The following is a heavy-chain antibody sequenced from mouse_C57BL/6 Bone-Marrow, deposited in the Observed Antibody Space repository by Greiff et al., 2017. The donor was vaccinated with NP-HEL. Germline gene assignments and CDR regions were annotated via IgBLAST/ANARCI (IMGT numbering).Heavy chain of an antibody. Sequence: EVQGVESGGGLVQPGGSLKLSCAASGFTFSDYYMYWVRQTPEKRLEWVAYISNGGGSTYYPDTVKGRFTISRDNAKNTLYLQMSRLKSEDTAMYYCARQGLYYGYYFDYWGQGTTLTVSS. CDR3: ARQGLYYGYYFDY. CDR1: GFTFSDYY. D-gene: IGHD1-1*02. J-gene: IGHJ2*01. V-gene: IGHV5-12*01. CDR2: ISNGGGST.